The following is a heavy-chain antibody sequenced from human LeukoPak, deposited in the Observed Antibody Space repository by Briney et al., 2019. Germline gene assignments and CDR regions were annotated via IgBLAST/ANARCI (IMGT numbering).Heavy chain of an antibody. CDR2: ISYDGSNK. CDR3: AKEEAYYYDSSGYHYRMLDY. D-gene: IGHD3-22*01. V-gene: IGHV3-30*04. Sequence: GGSLRLSCAASGFTFSSYAMHWVRQAPGKGLEWVAVISYDGSNKYYADSVKGRFTISRDNSKNTLYLQMNSLRAEDTAVYYCAKEEAYYYDSSGYHYRMLDYWGQGTLVTVSS. J-gene: IGHJ4*02. CDR1: GFTFSSYA.